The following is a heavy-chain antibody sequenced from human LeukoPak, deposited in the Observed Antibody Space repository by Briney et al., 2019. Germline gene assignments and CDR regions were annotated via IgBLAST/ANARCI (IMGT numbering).Heavy chain of an antibody. D-gene: IGHD1-26*01. V-gene: IGHV3-21*01. CDR1: GFTFSSYS. J-gene: IGHJ3*02. CDR3: ARDPGAWELIPWGAFDI. CDR2: ISSSSSYI. Sequence: GGSLRLSCAASGFTFSSYSMNWVRQAPGKGLEWVSSISSSSSYIYYADSVKGRFTISRDNAKNSLYLQMNSLRAEDTAVYYCARDPGAWELIPWGAFDIWGQGTMVTVSS.